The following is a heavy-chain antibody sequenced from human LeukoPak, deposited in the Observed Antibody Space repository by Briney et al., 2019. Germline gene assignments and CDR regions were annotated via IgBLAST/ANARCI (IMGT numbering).Heavy chain of an antibody. Sequence: PGGSLRLSCAASGFIFSSYEMKWVRQAPGKGLEWVAVISYDGSNKYYADSVKGRFTISRDNSKNTLYLQMNSLRAEDTAVYYCAKDRGDYYDSSGYYSDGFDIWGQGTMVT. J-gene: IGHJ3*02. CDR2: ISYDGSNK. V-gene: IGHV3-30*18. D-gene: IGHD3-22*01. CDR1: GFIFSSYE. CDR3: AKDRGDYYDSSGYYSDGFDI.